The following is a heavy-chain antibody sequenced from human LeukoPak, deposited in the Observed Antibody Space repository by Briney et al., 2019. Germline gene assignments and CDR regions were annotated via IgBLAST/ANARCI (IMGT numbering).Heavy chain of an antibody. J-gene: IGHJ4*02. V-gene: IGHV3-23*01. Sequence: GGSLRLSCAASGFTFTNYALTWVRQAPGKGLEWVSTIIGSGGNTFYADSVKGRFTISRDNSKNTLSLQLTSLRAEDTGIYFCARDGGHPLTSYYRAYWGQGTLVTVSS. CDR1: GFTFTNYA. CDR2: IIGSGGNT. D-gene: IGHD4-11*01. CDR3: ARDGGHPLTSYYRAY.